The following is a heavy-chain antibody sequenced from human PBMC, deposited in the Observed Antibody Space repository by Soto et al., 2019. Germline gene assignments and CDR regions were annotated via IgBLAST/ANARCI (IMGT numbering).Heavy chain of an antibody. CDR2: IYYSGST. V-gene: IGHV4-31*03. Sequence: SETLSLTCTVSGGSISSGGYYWSWIRQHPGKGLEWIGYIYYSGSTYYNPSLKSRVTISVDTSKNQFSLKLSSVTAADTAVYYCARDGHSNPRRGYYYYGMDVWGQGTTVTVSS. CDR1: GGSISSGGYY. CDR3: ARDGHSNPRRGYYYYGMDV. D-gene: IGHD4-4*01. J-gene: IGHJ6*02.